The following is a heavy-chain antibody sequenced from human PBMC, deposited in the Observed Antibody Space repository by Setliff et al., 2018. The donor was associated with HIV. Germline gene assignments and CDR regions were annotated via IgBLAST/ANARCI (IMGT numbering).Heavy chain of an antibody. Sequence: SETLSLTCTVSGGSISTNSYYWGWIRQSPGKGLEWVGNVHNSGGTNYNPSLKSRVSISVDTSKNQISLNVNSVTAPDTAVYYCVRHTRDTSLAHYYYYIDVWGKGTTVTVSS. D-gene: IGHD5-18*01. CDR1: GGSISTNSYY. V-gene: IGHV4-39*01. J-gene: IGHJ6*03. CDR2: VHNSGGT. CDR3: VRHTRDTSLAHYYYYIDV.